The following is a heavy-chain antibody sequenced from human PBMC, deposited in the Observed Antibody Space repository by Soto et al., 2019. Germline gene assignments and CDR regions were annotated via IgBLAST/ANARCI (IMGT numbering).Heavy chain of an antibody. D-gene: IGHD6-19*01. V-gene: IGHV1-46*01. CDR1: GYSFTRHY. CDR3: ANLPDRRSSGWIDY. Sequence: ASVKVSCKAIGYSFTRHYMHWVRQAPGQGLEWMGTIFPGGVNIAYAQKFEGRVTMTTDTSTSTAYMELSSLRSEDTAVYYCANLPDRRSSGWIDYWGQGTLVTVSS. J-gene: IGHJ4*02. CDR2: IFPGGVNI.